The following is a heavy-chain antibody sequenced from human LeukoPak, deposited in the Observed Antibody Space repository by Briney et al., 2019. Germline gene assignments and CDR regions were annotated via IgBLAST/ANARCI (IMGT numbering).Heavy chain of an antibody. CDR1: GGSISSGGYS. D-gene: IGHD6-13*01. J-gene: IGHJ3*02. CDR2: IYHSGST. CDR3: ARWGGWAAAGIGAFDI. Sequence: PSETLSLTCAVSGGSISSGGYSWSWIRQPPGKGLEWIGYIYHSGSTYYNPSLKSRVTISVDRSKNQFSLKLSSVTAADTAVYYCARWGGWAAAGIGAFDIWGQGTMVTVSS. V-gene: IGHV4-30-2*01.